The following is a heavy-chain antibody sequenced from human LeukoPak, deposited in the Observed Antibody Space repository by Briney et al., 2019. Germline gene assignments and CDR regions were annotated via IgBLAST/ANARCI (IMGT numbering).Heavy chain of an antibody. Sequence: QAGGTLRLSCAASGFTFSSYGMHWVRQAPGKGLVWVSHINRDGSRTTYADSVKGRFTISRDNAKNTVYLQMNSLRAEGTALYFCVRSLTGTDDYWGQGTLVTVSS. V-gene: IGHV3-74*01. CDR3: VRSLTGTDDY. J-gene: IGHJ4*02. D-gene: IGHD3-9*01. CDR1: GFTFSSYG. CDR2: INRDGSRT.